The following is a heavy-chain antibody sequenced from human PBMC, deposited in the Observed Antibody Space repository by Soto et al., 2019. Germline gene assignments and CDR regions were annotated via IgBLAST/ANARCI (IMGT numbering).Heavy chain of an antibody. CDR3: AGGGGVGVAGSAAFDM. D-gene: IGHD3-3*01. CDR1: GYPVTAYY. Sequence: QLHLVQSGAVVKKPGASVTVSCSASGYPVTAYYMHWVRQAPGRGLEWMGGINPATCAAKYTQTLRGRVTMTRDTSTSTVFMELSGLTSEDPAVFEGAGGGGVGVAGSAAFDMWGQGTLVTVSS. J-gene: IGHJ3*02. V-gene: IGHV1-2*02. CDR2: INPATCAA.